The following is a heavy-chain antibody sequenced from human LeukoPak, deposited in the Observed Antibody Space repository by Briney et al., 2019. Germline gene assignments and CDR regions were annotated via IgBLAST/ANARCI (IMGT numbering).Heavy chain of an antibody. D-gene: IGHD2-15*01. CDR1: GFTFSSYS. CDR3: ARGNSDGKREDY. CDR2: ISSSSSYI. J-gene: IGHJ4*02. Sequence: GGSLRLSCAASGFTFSSYSMNWVRQAPGKGLEWVSSISSSSSYIYYADSVKGRFTISRDNAKNSLYLQMNSLRAEDTAVYYCARGNSDGKREDYWGPGTLLTVSS. V-gene: IGHV3-21*01.